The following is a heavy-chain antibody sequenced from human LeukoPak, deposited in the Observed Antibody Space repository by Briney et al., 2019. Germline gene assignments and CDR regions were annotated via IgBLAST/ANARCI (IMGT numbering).Heavy chain of an antibody. V-gene: IGHV4-59*08. CDR1: GGFISSYY. J-gene: IGHJ4*02. CDR3: ARHSDSGNQSFDY. D-gene: IGHD3-10*01. CDR2: IYYSGST. Sequence: SETLSLTCTVSGGFISSYYWRWIRQPPGKGLEWIGYIYYSGSTNYNPSLKSRVTISVDTSKNQFSLKLSSVTAADTAVYYCARHSDSGNQSFDYWGQGTLVTVSS.